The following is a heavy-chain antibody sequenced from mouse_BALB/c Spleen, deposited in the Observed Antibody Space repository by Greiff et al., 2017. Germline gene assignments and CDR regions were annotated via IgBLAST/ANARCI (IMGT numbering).Heavy chain of an antibody. CDR1: GYTFSSYW. CDR3: ARRDDGYLDWFAY. J-gene: IGHJ3*01. Sequence: VKLVESGAELMKPGASVKISCKATGYTFSSYWIEWVKQRPGHGLEWIGEILPGSGSTNYNEKFKGKATFTADTSSNTAYMQLSSLTSEDSAVYYCARRDDGYLDWFAYWGQGTLVTVSA. CDR2: ILPGSGST. D-gene: IGHD2-3*01. V-gene: IGHV1-9*01.